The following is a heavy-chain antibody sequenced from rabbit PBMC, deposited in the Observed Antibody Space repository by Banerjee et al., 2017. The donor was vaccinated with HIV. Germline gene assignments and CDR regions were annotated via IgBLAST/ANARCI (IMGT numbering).Heavy chain of an antibody. D-gene: IGHD6-1*01. CDR2: IYTGSSGST. Sequence: QQLEESGGDLVKPGASLTLTCTASGFSFSSNYDMCWVRQAPGKGLEWIACIYTGSSGSTYYASWAKGRFTISRTSSPTVTLQMTSLTAADTATYFCARDWGAYAGHGYATGWLDLWGPGTLVTVS. CDR3: ARDWGAYAGHGYATGWLDL. CDR1: GFSFSSNYD. V-gene: IGHV1S40*01. J-gene: IGHJ5*01.